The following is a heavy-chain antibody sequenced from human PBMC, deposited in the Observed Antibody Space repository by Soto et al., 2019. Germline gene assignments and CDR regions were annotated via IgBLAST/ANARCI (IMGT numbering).Heavy chain of an antibody. CDR1: GGSISQYY. Sequence: QVQLQESGPGLVKPSETLSLSCGVSGGSISQYYWSWIRQPAGKGLEWIGRIYSGGSTNYNPSRESRVTMSVDTSKNKCSLKLSSVTAADTAVYYWARGPGGFGDFSLDYWGQGTLVTASS. V-gene: IGHV4-4*07. CDR3: ARGPGGFGDFSLDY. D-gene: IGHD3-10*01. CDR2: IYSGGST. J-gene: IGHJ4*02.